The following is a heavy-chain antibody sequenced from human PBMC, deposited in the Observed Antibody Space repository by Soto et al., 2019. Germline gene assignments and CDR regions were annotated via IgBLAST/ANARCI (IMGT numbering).Heavy chain of an antibody. V-gene: IGHV3-23*01. CDR1: GFSFSNSA. D-gene: IGHD3-9*01. J-gene: IGHJ4*02. CDR3: AKVPQWVLRYHDWFFDY. CDR2: ISGSGDIT. Sequence: EVQLLESWGGLVQPGGSLRLSCAVSGFSFSNSAMTWVRQAPGKGLEGVSGISGSGDITYNTDSVKGRFAISRDTSKNVVYLQMRSLRAEDTAVYYCAKVPQWVLRYHDWFFDYWGQGTLVTVSS.